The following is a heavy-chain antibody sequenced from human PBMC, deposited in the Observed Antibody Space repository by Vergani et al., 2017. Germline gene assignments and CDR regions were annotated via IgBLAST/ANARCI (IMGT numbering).Heavy chain of an antibody. CDR3: ARDGARSGYYDSSGYSFDY. V-gene: IGHV1-69*18. CDR2: IIPIFGTA. CDR1: GGTFSSYA. Sequence: QVQLVQSGAEVKKPGSSVKVSCKASGGTFSSYAISWVRQAPGQGLEWMGRIIPIFGTANYAQKFQGRVTSTADDSTSTVYMELSSLRSEDTAVYYCARDGARSGYYDSSGYSFDYWGQGTLGTVSS. J-gene: IGHJ4*02. D-gene: IGHD3-22*01.